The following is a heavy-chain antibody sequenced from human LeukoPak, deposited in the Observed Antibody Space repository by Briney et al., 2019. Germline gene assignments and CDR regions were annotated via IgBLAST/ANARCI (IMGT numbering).Heavy chain of an antibody. CDR3: AAYYDFWSGYRFDY. CDR2: TYYRPKWYN. D-gene: IGHD3-3*01. CDR1: GDSVSSNSAA. J-gene: IGHJ4*02. V-gene: IGHV6-1*01. Sequence: SQTLSLTCAISGDSVSSNSAAWNWIRQSPSRGLEWLGRTYYRPKWYNDYAVSVKSRITINPDTSKNQFSLQLNSVTPEDTAVYYCAAYYDFWSGYRFDYWGQGTLVTVSS.